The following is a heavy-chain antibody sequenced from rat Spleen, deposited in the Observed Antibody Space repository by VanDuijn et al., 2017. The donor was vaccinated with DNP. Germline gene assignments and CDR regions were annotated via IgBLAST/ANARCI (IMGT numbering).Heavy chain of an antibody. V-gene: IGHV5-22*01. CDR2: IRYDGGTA. CDR3: ARHVLHLRVWDY. Sequence: EVQLVESGGGLVQPGRSLKLSCAASGFIFSDYYMAWVRQAPTKGLEWVAYIRYDGGTAYNGDSVKGRFTISRDNSKSTLYLQMNSLRSEDMATYYCARHVLHLRVWDYWGQGVMVTVSS. D-gene: IGHD1-4*01. J-gene: IGHJ2*01. CDR1: GFIFSDYY.